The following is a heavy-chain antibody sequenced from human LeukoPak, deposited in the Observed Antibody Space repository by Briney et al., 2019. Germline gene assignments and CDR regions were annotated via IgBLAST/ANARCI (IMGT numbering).Heavy chain of an antibody. CDR2: IYYTGST. CDR1: GGSISYYY. Sequence: SETLSLTCTVSGGSISYYYWTWIRQPPGRGLEFIGFIYYTGSTNYNPSLKSRVTISVDTSKNQFSLKLTSVTAADTAIYYCARKNFGDYSDARFDYWGQGTLVTVSS. CDR3: ARKNFGDYSDARFDY. D-gene: IGHD4-17*01. V-gene: IGHV4-59*01. J-gene: IGHJ4*02.